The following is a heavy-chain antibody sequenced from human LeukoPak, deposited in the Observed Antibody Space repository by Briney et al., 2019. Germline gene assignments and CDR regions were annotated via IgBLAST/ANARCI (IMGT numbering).Heavy chain of an antibody. V-gene: IGHV1-18*01. CDR3: ARVGDYDFWSGLSASAKGPFDY. Sequence: ASVKVSCKASGYTFTSYGISWVRQAPGQGLEWMGWISAYNGNTNYAQKLQGRVTMTTDTSTSTAYMELRSLRSDDTAVYYCARVGDYDFWSGLSASAKGPFDYWGQGTLVTVSS. D-gene: IGHD3-3*01. J-gene: IGHJ4*02. CDR1: GYTFTSYG. CDR2: ISAYNGNT.